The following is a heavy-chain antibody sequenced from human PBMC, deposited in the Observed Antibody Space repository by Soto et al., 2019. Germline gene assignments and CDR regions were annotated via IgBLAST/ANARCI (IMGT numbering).Heavy chain of an antibody. CDR3: ARGPLRITMIVVVIGDAFGI. CDR2: INAGNGNT. CDR1: GYTFTSYA. J-gene: IGHJ3*02. V-gene: IGHV1-3*01. Sequence: ASVKVSCKASGYTFTSYAMHWVRQAPGQRLEWMGWINAGNGNTKYSQKFQGRVTITRDTSASTAYMELSSLRSEDTAVYYCARGPLRITMIVVVIGDAFGIWGQGTMVTVSS. D-gene: IGHD3-22*01.